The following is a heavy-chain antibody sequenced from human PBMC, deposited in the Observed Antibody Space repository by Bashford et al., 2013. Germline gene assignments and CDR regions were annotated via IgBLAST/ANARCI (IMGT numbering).Heavy chain of an antibody. J-gene: IGHJ3*02. D-gene: IGHD6-19*01. V-gene: IGHV3-7*03. Sequence: VRQAPGKGLEWVANIEQRGSEKHYVDSVKGRFTISRDNAKKSLYLQMDSLRAEDTAVYYCARPSGGYRRNAFEIWGQGTMVTVSS. CDR3: ARPSGGYRRNAFEI. CDR2: IEQRGSEK.